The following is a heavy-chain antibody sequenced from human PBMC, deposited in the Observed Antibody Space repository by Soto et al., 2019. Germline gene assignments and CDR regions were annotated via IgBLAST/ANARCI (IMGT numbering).Heavy chain of an antibody. CDR3: AKENQHLVHDY. CDR2: ISHDGSDK. J-gene: IGHJ4*02. CDR1: GFTFRNYG. Sequence: QVQLVESGGGVVRPGRSLRLTCAASGFTFRNYGMHWVRQAPGKGLEWVAVISHDGSDKYYADSMKGRFIISRDNSENTLFLNMNSLKPEDTAVYYCAKENQHLVHDYWGQRTLVTVSS. V-gene: IGHV3-30*18. D-gene: IGHD6-13*01.